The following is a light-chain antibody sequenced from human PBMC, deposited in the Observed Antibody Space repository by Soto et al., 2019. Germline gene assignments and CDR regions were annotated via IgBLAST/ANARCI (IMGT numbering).Light chain of an antibody. CDR2: KAS. Sequence: DIQMTQSPSTLSASVGDRVTITCRASQSISSWLAWYQQKPGKAPKLLIYKASSLESGGPSRFSGSGSGTESTLSISSLQPDDFAKYYCQPYNSSRFTFGPGTKVDIK. CDR1: QSISSW. V-gene: IGKV1-5*03. J-gene: IGKJ3*01. CDR3: QPYNSSRFT.